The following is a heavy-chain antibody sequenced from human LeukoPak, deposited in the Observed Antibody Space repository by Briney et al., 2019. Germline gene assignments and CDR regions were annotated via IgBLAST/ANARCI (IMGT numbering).Heavy chain of an antibody. D-gene: IGHD2-15*01. J-gene: IGHJ4*02. V-gene: IGHV3-23*01. CDR1: GFTFSSYA. Sequence: GGSLRLSCAASGFTFSSYAMSWARQAPGQGLEWVSAISGSGGSTYYADSVKGRFTISRDNSKNTLYLQMNSLRAEDTAVYYCASRGHCSGGSCADYWGQGTLVTVSS. CDR3: ASRGHCSGGSCADY. CDR2: ISGSGGST.